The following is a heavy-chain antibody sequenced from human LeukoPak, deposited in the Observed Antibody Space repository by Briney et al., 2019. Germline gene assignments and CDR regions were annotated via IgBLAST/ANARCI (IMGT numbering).Heavy chain of an antibody. CDR1: GYTFTSYD. J-gene: IGHJ5*02. CDR2: MNPNSGNT. V-gene: IGHV1-8*01. Sequence: ASVKVSCKASGYTFTSYDINWVRQATGQGLEWMGWMNPNSGNTGYAQKFQGRVTMTRNTSISTAYMELSSLRSEDTAVYYCARGDGFDWLLSPTYWFDPWGQGTLVTVSS. D-gene: IGHD3-9*01. CDR3: ARGDGFDWLLSPTYWFDP.